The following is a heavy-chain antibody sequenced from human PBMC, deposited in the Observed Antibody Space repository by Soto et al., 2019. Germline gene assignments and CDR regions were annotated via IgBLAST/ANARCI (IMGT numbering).Heavy chain of an antibody. CDR2: IYYSGST. J-gene: IGHJ1*01. CDR1: GGSISSYY. CDR3: ARGTVGEMATVPEYLQH. D-gene: IGHD4-4*01. Sequence: PSETLSLTCTVSGGSISSYYWSWIRQPPGKGLEWIGYIYYSGSTNYNPSLKSRVTISVDTSKNQFSLKLSSVTAADTAVYYCARGTVGEMATVPEYLQHWGQGTLVTVSS. V-gene: IGHV4-59*08.